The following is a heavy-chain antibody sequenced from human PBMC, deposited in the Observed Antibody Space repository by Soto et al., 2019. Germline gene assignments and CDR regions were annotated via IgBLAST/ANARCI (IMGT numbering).Heavy chain of an antibody. V-gene: IGHV3-15*01. Sequence: KTGGSLRLSVAASGFTFSNAWMSWGRQAPGKGLEGVGRIKSKTDCWTTDYAAPVKGRFTTSRDDTINTMNLNMTSLKTEDTAVSYCTTEIAYSGGDCYSSPYAFDIWGQGTMVTVSS. D-gene: IGHD2-21*02. CDR3: TTEIAYSGGDCYSSPYAFDI. CDR1: GFTFSNAW. J-gene: IGHJ3*02. CDR2: IKSKTDCWTT.